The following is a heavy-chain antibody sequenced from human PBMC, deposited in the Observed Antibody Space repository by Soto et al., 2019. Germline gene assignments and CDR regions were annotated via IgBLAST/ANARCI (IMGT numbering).Heavy chain of an antibody. J-gene: IGHJ6*02. Sequence: SETLSLTCTVSGGSISSSSSYWGWLRQPPGKGLEWIGYIYFSGSTNYNPSLKSRVTISVDTSKNQFSRKLSSLTVADTALYFFVLWFGENGVDVCVQGTTVSVSS. V-gene: IGHV4-61*05. CDR2: IYFSGST. CDR1: GGSISSSSSY. D-gene: IGHD3-10*01. CDR3: VLWFGENGVDV.